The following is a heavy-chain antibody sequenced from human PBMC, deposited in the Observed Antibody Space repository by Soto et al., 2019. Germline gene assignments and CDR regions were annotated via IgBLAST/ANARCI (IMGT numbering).Heavy chain of an antibody. CDR1: GFTFSRYW. J-gene: IGHJ3*02. Sequence: GGSLRLSCAASGFTFSRYWMSWVRQAPGKGLEWVANINQDGSEKYYVDSVKGRFTISRDNAKNTLNLQMNSLRAEDTAVYYCARGWEYYYGSESFLDIWGQGTMVTVSS. D-gene: IGHD3-10*01. CDR2: INQDGSEK. CDR3: ARGWEYYYGSESFLDI. V-gene: IGHV3-7*01.